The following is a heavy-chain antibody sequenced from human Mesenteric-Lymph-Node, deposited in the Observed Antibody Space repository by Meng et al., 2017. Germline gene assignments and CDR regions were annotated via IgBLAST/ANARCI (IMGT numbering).Heavy chain of an antibody. Sequence: EVQLVESGGGLVNPGGSLSLSCAASGFTFSDYYMSWIRQAPGKGLEWVSGITNNGGSTYYADSVKGRFTISRDNSKNTLYLQMNSLRAEDTAVYYCAKLSWFGETHYWGQGTLVTVSS. CDR2: ITNNGGST. CDR3: AKLSWFGETHY. CDR1: GFTFSDYY. V-gene: IGHV3-23*04. J-gene: IGHJ4*02. D-gene: IGHD3-10*01.